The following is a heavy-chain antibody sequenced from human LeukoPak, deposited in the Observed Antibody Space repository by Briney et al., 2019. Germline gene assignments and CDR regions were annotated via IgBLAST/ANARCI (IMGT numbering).Heavy chain of an antibody. D-gene: IGHD3-22*01. Sequence: SETLSLTCTVSGGSLRDTIYYWGWLRQPPGRGLEWVGTIYYSGSTYYNPSLKSRVTISVDTSKNQFSLKLSSVTAADTAVYYCARDHRYYYDSSGYYQRADFDYWGQGTLVTVSS. J-gene: IGHJ4*02. CDR3: ARDHRYYYDSSGYYQRADFDY. V-gene: IGHV4-39*07. CDR1: GGSLRDTIYY. CDR2: IYYSGST.